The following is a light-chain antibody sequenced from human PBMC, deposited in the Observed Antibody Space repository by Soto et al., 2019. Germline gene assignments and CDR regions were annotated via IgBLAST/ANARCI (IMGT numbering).Light chain of an antibody. V-gene: IGKV3-15*01. Sequence: EILMTQSPATLSVSPGERATLSCRASQSVSSNLAWYQQKPGQTPRLLIYGASTRATGIPARFSGSGSGTEFTLTISSLQSEDFAVYYCQQYNTWPRLTFGGGTKVEIK. CDR1: QSVSSN. CDR2: GAS. CDR3: QQYNTWPRLT. J-gene: IGKJ4*01.